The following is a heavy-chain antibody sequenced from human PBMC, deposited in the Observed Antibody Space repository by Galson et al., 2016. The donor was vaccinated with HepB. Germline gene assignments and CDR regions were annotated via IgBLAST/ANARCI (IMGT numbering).Heavy chain of an antibody. Sequence: SLRLSCAASGFTFSRHGMHWFRQAPGKGLEWVAVIWHDGDNKYYADSVKGRFTISRDTSKNTLYLQMNSLRAEDTAVYYCASAADDAFDVWGQGTMVTVSS. CDR3: ASAADDAFDV. CDR2: IWHDGDNK. CDR1: GFTFSRHG. J-gene: IGHJ3*01. V-gene: IGHV3-33*01.